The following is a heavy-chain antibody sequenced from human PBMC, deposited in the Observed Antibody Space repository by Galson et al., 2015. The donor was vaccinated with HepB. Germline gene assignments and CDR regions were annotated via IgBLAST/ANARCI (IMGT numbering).Heavy chain of an antibody. Sequence: SLRLSCAASGFTFSFYWMYWVRQAPRKGLVWVSRINNDGTTTNYADSVKGRFTISRDNAKNTLYLQMNSLRAEDTAVYYCARPYGGNYHFDYWGQGTLVTVSS. V-gene: IGHV3-74*01. CDR1: GFTFSFYW. CDR3: ARPYGGNYHFDY. D-gene: IGHD4-23*01. J-gene: IGHJ4*02. CDR2: INNDGTTT.